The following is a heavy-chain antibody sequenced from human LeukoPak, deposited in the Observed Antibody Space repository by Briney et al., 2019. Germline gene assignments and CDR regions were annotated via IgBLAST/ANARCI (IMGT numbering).Heavy chain of an antibody. CDR1: GFTFSSYA. CDR2: ISYDGSNK. D-gene: IGHD5-12*01. CDR3: ARDWVYSGRGAFDI. V-gene: IGHV3-30-3*01. J-gene: IGHJ3*02. Sequence: GRSLRLSCAASGFTFSSYAIHWVRQAPGKGLEWVAVISYDGSNKYYADSVKGRFTISRDNSKNTLYLQMNSLRAEDTAVYYCARDWVYSGRGAFDIWGQGTMVTVSS.